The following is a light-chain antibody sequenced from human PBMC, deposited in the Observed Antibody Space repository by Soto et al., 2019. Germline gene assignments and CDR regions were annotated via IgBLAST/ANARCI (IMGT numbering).Light chain of an antibody. Sequence: QPVLTQPASVSGSPGQSITISCTGTSSDVGGYNYVSWYQQHPGKAPKLMIYDVSNRPSGVSNRFSGSKSGITASLTISGLQAEDEADYYCSSYTSSSTLLYVFGTGTKLTVL. CDR1: SSDVGGYNY. CDR3: SSYTSSSTLLYV. J-gene: IGLJ1*01. V-gene: IGLV2-14*01. CDR2: DVS.